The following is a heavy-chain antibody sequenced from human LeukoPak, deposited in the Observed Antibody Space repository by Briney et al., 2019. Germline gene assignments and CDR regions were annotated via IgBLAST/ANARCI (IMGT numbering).Heavy chain of an antibody. V-gene: IGHV1-2*02. CDR3: ARVGYSYGSPPIYWFDP. CDR2: INPNSGGT. Sequence: ASVKVSCKASGYTFTGYYMHWVRQAPGQGLEWMGWINPNSGGTNYAQKFQGRVTMTRDTSISTAYMELSRLRSDDTAVYYCARVGYSYGSPPIYWFDPWGQGTLVTVSS. D-gene: IGHD5-18*01. J-gene: IGHJ5*02. CDR1: GYTFTGYY.